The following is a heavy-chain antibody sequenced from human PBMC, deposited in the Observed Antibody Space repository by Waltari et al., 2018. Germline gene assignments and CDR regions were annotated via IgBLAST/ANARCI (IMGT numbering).Heavy chain of an antibody. CDR2: IKQDGSEK. CDR1: GFTFRRYW. J-gene: IGHJ4*02. Sequence: EVQLVKSGGGLVQPGGSLRLSCAASGFTFRRYWLSWVRQAPGKGLEWVANIKQDGSEKYYVDSVKGRFTISRDNAKNSLYLQMNSLRAEDTAVYYCARDKWVVVAAPVGDYWGQGTLVTVSS. D-gene: IGHD2-15*01. V-gene: IGHV3-7*01. CDR3: ARDKWVVVAAPVGDY.